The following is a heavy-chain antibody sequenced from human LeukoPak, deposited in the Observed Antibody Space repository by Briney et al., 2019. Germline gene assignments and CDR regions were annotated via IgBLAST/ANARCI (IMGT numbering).Heavy chain of an antibody. CDR3: ARGEVVPAAARPQFDY. CDR1: GFTFSSYA. V-gene: IGHV3-30-3*01. D-gene: IGHD2-2*01. CDR2: ISYDGSNK. Sequence: PGGSLRLSCAASGFTFSSYAMHWVRQAPGKGLEWVAVISYDGSNKYYADSVKGRFTISRDNSKNTLYLQMNSLRAEDTAVYYCARGEVVPAAARPQFDYWGQGTLVTVCS. J-gene: IGHJ4*02.